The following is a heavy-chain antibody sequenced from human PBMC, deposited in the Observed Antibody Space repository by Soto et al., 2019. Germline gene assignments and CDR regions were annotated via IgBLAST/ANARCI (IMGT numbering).Heavy chain of an antibody. CDR3: ARRRGYLGYMDV. V-gene: IGHV4-34*01. D-gene: IGHD2-15*01. CDR1: GGSFSGYY. Sequence: SSETLSLTCAVYGGSFSGYYWSWIRQPPGKGLEWIGEINHSGSTNYNPSLKSRVTISVDTSKNQFSLKLSSVTAADTAVYYCARRRGYLGYMDVWGKGTTVTVSS. J-gene: IGHJ6*03. CDR2: INHSGST.